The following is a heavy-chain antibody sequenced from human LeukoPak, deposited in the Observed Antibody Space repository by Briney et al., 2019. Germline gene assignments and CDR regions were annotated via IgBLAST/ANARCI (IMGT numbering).Heavy chain of an antibody. CDR3: ARGADY. CDR1: GGSISSTGYY. V-gene: IGHV4-61*02. Sequence: SETLSLTCTVSGGSISSTGYYWNRIRQPAGKGLEWIGRIYTSGSANYNPSLKSRVTISVDTSKNQFSLKLTSVTAADTAVYYCARGADYWGQGTLVTVSS. CDR2: IYTSGSA. J-gene: IGHJ4*02.